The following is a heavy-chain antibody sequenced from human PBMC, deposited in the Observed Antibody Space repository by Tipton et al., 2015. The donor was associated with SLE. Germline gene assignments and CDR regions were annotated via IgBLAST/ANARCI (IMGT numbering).Heavy chain of an antibody. D-gene: IGHD6-19*01. J-gene: IGHJ6*02. V-gene: IGHV3-23*01. CDR2: ISGSGAST. CDR3: ARRYTSETDV. Sequence: SLRLSCVASGFTFSTFAMSWVRQAPGKGLEWVSGISGSGASTYYANSVKGRFTISRDISKNTLYLQMNSLREEDTAVYYCARRYTSETDVWGQGTTVTVSS. CDR1: GFTFSTFA.